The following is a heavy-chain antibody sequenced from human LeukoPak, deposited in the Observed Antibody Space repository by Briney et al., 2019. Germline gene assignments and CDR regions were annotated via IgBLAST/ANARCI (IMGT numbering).Heavy chain of an antibody. V-gene: IGHV1-46*01. J-gene: IGHJ1*01. CDR1: GYTFTSYY. Sequence: ASVKVSCKASGYTFTSYYIHWVRQAPGQGLEWMGIINPSGDSASYAQKFQGRVTMTRDTSTSTVYMELSSLRSEDTAVYYCARGTGIAAAVTSLFQYWGQGTLVTVSS. D-gene: IGHD6-13*01. CDR3: ARGTGIAAAVTSLFQY. CDR2: INPSGDSA.